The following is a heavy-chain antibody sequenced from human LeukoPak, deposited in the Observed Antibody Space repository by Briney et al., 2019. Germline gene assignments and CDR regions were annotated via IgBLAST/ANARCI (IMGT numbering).Heavy chain of an antibody. CDR3: ARDKKTGEASEIDY. J-gene: IGHJ4*02. CDR2: INSDGSTT. V-gene: IGHV3-74*01. Sequence: VGSLRLSCAASGFTFSSYWMDWVRQAPGKGLVWVSRINSDGSTTNYADSVKGRFTISRDNAKNTLNLQMNSLRAEDTAVYYCARDKKTGEASEIDYWGQGTLVTVSS. CDR1: GFTFSSYW. D-gene: IGHD7-27*01.